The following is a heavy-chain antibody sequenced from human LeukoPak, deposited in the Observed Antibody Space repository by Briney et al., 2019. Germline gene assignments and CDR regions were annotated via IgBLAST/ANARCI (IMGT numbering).Heavy chain of an antibody. D-gene: IGHD3-22*01. Sequence: PSETLSLTCTVSGGSISSGSYYWSWIRQPAGKGLEWIGRIYTSGSTNYNPSLKSRVTISVDTSKNQFSLKLSSVTAADTAVYYCARGGYDSSGYYYPELFEVWFDPWGQGTLVTVSS. J-gene: IGHJ5*02. CDR2: IYTSGST. V-gene: IGHV4-61*02. CDR3: ARGGYDSSGYYYPELFEVWFDP. CDR1: GGSISSGSYY.